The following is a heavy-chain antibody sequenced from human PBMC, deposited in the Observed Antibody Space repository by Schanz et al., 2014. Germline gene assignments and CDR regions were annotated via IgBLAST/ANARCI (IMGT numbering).Heavy chain of an antibody. CDR3: ARQILIGAFDI. D-gene: IGHD3-9*01. CDR1: GGSMSSYY. CDR2: IYYSGST. J-gene: IGHJ3*02. V-gene: IGHV4-59*08. Sequence: QVQLQETGPGLVKPSETLSLTCTVSGGSMSSYYWTWIRQPPGKGLEWIGYIYYSGSTNYNPSLRSGVPISVDTSKTHFSRKLSSVTAADTAVYYCARQILIGAFDIWGQGTMVTVSS.